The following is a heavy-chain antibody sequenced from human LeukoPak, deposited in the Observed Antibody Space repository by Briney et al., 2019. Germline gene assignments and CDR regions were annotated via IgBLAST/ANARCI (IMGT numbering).Heavy chain of an antibody. CDR2: INQSGTT. CDR1: GESLSGYY. J-gene: IGHJ6*03. CDR3: ARVGAHYYYYYMDV. Sequence: PSETLSLTCAVYGESLSGYYWTWIRQSPGKGLEWIGEINQSGTTNYNPSLKSRVTISVDTSKNQFSLKLTSVSAADAAVYYCARVGAHYYYYYMDVWAKGPRSPSP. V-gene: IGHV4-34*01. D-gene: IGHD3-16*01.